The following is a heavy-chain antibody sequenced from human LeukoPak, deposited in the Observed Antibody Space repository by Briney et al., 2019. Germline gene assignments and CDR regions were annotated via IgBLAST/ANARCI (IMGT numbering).Heavy chain of an antibody. Sequence: GGSLRLSCGASGFTFKNYGMNWVRQAPGKGLEWVSTINTSGGRTYYADSVKGRFTISSDNSKNTLYLQMNSLRAEDTAVYYCTRREDCGGDCPYYFDYWGQGTLVTVSS. V-gene: IGHV3-23*01. J-gene: IGHJ4*02. CDR3: TRREDCGGDCPYYFDY. CDR2: INTSGGRT. CDR1: GFTFKNYG. D-gene: IGHD2-21*02.